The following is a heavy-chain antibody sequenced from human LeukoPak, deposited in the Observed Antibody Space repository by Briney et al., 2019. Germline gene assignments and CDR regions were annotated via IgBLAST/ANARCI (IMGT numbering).Heavy chain of an antibody. J-gene: IGHJ4*02. CDR1: GFTFSSYA. D-gene: IGHD6-6*01. Sequence: GGSLRLSCAASGFTFSSYAMHWVRQAPGKGLEWVAVISYDGTNKYYADSVKGRFTISRDNSKNTLYLQMNSLRVDDTAVYSCAKGSHGYSSSSADYWGQGTLVTVS. CDR2: ISYDGTNK. V-gene: IGHV3-30-3*01. CDR3: AKGSHGYSSSSADY.